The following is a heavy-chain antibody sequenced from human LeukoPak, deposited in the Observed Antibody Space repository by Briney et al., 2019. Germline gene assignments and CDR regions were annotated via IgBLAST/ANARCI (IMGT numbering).Heavy chain of an antibody. V-gene: IGHV3-7*01. J-gene: IGHJ4*02. CDR1: GFTFSSYW. D-gene: IGHD6-6*01. Sequence: PGGSLRLSYAASGFTFSSYWMRWVRQAPGKGLEWVANIKQDGSEKYYEDSVKGRFTISRDNAKNSLYLQMNSLRAEDTAVYYCARVGVRYSSSATFDYWGQGTLVTVSS. CDR3: ARVGVRYSSSATFDY. CDR2: IKQDGSEK.